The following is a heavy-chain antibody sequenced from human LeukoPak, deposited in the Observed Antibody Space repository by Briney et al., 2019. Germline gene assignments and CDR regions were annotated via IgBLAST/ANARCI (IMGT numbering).Heavy chain of an antibody. Sequence: ASVKVSCKASGYTFTSYSITWVRQAPGQGLEWMGWIIASNGNTDYVKNLQGRVTMTTDTSTTTAYLELRSLRSDDTAVYYCARGGSGWYVDYWGQGTLVTVSS. D-gene: IGHD6-19*01. CDR3: ARGGSGWYVDY. V-gene: IGHV1-18*01. CDR2: IIASNGNT. CDR1: GYTFTSYS. J-gene: IGHJ4*02.